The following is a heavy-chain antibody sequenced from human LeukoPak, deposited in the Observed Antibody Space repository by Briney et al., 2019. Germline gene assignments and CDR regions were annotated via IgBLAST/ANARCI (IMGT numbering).Heavy chain of an antibody. V-gene: IGHV3-33*01. CDR2: IWYDGSNK. Sequence: GGSLRLSCAASGFTFSSYGMHWVRQAPGKGLEWVAVIWYDGSNKYYADSVKGRFTISRDNSKNTLYLQMNSLRAEDTAVYYCAREFWSEQPDYIDYWGQGTLVTVSS. CDR1: GFTFSSYG. J-gene: IGHJ4*02. D-gene: IGHD3-3*01. CDR3: AREFWSEQPDYIDY.